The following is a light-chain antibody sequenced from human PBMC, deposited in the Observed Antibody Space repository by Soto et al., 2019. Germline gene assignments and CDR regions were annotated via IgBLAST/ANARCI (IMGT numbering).Light chain of an antibody. CDR3: QQYGSSGT. Sequence: EIVLTQSPATLSLSPGERATLSCRASQSISNNLAWYQQKPGQAPRLVIYSAFTRATGIPARFSGSGSGTEFTLTISSLQSEDFAVYYCQQYGSSGTFGQGTNADIK. J-gene: IGKJ1*01. V-gene: IGKV3-15*01. CDR2: SAF. CDR1: QSISNN.